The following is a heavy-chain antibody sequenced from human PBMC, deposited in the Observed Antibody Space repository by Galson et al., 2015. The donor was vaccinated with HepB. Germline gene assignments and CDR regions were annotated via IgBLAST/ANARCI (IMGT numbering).Heavy chain of an antibody. J-gene: IGHJ5*02. CDR3: ARERNGGYNWFDP. D-gene: IGHD2-8*01. Sequence: SVKVSCKASGYTFTGYYMHWVRQAPGQGLEWMGWINPNSGGTNYAQKFQGWVTMTRDTSISTAYMELSRLRSDDTAVYYCARERNGGYNWFDPWGQGTLVTVSS. V-gene: IGHV1-2*04. CDR2: INPNSGGT. CDR1: GYTFTGYY.